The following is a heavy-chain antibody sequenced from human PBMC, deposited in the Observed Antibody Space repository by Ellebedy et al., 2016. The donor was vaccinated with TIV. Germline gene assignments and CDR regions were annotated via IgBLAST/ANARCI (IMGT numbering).Heavy chain of an antibody. Sequence: GESLKISCAASGFSVSSNYVSWVRQAPGKGLEWVSYIYTGDSTYYADAVKGRFTISRDNSKTTVSLQMNSLRVEDTAVYYCARVRSSAFEIWGQGTMVTVSS. CDR2: IYTGDST. J-gene: IGHJ3*02. CDR3: ARVRSSAFEI. V-gene: IGHV3-53*01. CDR1: GFSVSSNY.